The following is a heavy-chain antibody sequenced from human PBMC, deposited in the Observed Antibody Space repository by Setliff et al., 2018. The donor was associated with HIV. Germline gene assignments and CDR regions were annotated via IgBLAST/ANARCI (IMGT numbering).Heavy chain of an antibody. J-gene: IGHJ4*02. V-gene: IGHV3-7*05. D-gene: IGHD3-10*01. CDR3: ARDGRLYGQPFDY. CDR1: GFTFSSYW. Sequence: PGGSLRLSCAASGFTFSSYWMSWVRQAPGKGLEWVADIKQDGSEENYVDSVKGRFTISRDNTKKSLHLQLDRLSDEDAAVYFCARDGRLYGQPFDYWGQGALVTVSS. CDR2: IKQDGSEE.